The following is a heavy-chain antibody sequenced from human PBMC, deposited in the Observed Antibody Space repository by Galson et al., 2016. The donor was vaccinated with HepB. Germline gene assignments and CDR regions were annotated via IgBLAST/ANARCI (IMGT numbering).Heavy chain of an antibody. J-gene: IGHJ1*01. CDR3: ARYGDEGGGNSQH. V-gene: IGHV3-7*03. D-gene: IGHD2-15*01. CDR2: IKDDGRKT. CDR1: GFTFSRSW. Sequence: SLRLSCAASGFTFSRSWMNWVRQAPGKGLEWVASIKDDGRKTSYVDSVKGRFTISRDTVENSLYLQMNSLRAEDTAVYYGARYGDEGGGNSQHWGQGTLVTVSS.